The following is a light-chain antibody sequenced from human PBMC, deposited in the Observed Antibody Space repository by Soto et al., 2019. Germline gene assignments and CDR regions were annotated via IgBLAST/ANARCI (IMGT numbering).Light chain of an antibody. V-gene: IGKV4-1*01. Sequence: DIVMTQSPDSLAVSLGERDTINCKSSQSVLYSSNNKNDLGWYQQKPGQPPKLLIYWASTRESGVPDRFSGSGSGTDFTLTINSLQAEDVAVYYCQQYYRPPYTFGQGTKLEIK. CDR1: QSVLYSSNNKND. CDR2: WAS. CDR3: QQYYRPPYT. J-gene: IGKJ2*01.